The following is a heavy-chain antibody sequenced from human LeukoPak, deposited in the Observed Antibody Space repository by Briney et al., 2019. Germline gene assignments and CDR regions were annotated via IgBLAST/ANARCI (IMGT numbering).Heavy chain of an antibody. D-gene: IGHD3-10*01. CDR1: GYTLTDHH. J-gene: IGHJ4*02. V-gene: IGHV1-2*02. CDR2: INPNSGGT. Sequence: ASVKVSCKASGYTLTDHHIHWVRQAPGQGLEWMGWINPNSGGTNYAQKFQGRVTMTRDTSISTAYMELSRLRSDDTAVYYCARGRGFGEPNNPFDYWGQGTLVTVSS. CDR3: ARGRGFGEPNNPFDY.